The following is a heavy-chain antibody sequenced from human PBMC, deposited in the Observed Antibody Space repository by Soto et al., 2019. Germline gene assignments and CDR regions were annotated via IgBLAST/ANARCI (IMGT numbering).Heavy chain of an antibody. V-gene: IGHV4-39*01. D-gene: IGHD3-10*01. CDR1: GGSISSSSYY. CDR2: IYYSGST. J-gene: IGHJ4*02. CDR3: ASLPDWGSVNS. Sequence: QLQLQESGPGLVKPSETLSLTCTVSGGSISSSSYYWGWIRPPPGKGLEWIGSIYYSGSTYYNPSLKSRVTIFVDTSKNQSSLKLTSVTAADTAVYYCASLPDWGSVNSWGQGTLVTVSS.